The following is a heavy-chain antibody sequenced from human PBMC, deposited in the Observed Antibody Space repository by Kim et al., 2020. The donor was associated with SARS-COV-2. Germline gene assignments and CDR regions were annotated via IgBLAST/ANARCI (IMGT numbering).Heavy chain of an antibody. J-gene: IGHJ4*02. CDR1: GFTFSGHW. CDR2: ITPDGRRK. V-gene: IGHV3-7*01. CDR3: ARDRDWTRDW. Sequence: GGSLRLSCAASGFTFSGHWMHWARQAPGKGLEWVADITPDGRRKHYADSVRGRFTISRDNTRNSLFLQMNSLGVEDTAVYFCARDRDWTRDWWGPGTLVTVSS. D-gene: IGHD1-1*01.